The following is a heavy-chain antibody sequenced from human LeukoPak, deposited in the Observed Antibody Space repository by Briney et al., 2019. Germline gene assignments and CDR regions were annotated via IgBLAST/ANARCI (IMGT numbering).Heavy chain of an antibody. CDR3: ARLSEWLRLSFDS. J-gene: IGHJ4*02. CDR1: GGSISSYY. D-gene: IGHD5-12*01. Sequence: SETLSLTCTVSGGSISSYYWSWIRQPAGKGLEWIGRIYTSGSTNYNPSLKSRVSMSTDTSKNQFSLKLNSVTAADTAVYYCARLSEWLRLSFDSWGQGTLVAVSS. V-gene: IGHV4-4*07. CDR2: IYTSGST.